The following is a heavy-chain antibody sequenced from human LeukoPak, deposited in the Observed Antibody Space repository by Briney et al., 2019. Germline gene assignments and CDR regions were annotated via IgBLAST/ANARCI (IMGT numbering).Heavy chain of an antibody. CDR2: INSDGSST. V-gene: IGHV3-74*01. J-gene: IGHJ5*02. Sequence: GGSLRLSCAASGFTFRSHWTQWVRQDPGKGLVCVSRINSDGSSTTYADSVKGRFTVSRDNAKNTLYLQMNGLRVEDTAVYYCVRDTSIAARPSWFDPWGQGTLVIVSS. D-gene: IGHD6-6*01. CDR1: GFTFRSHW. CDR3: VRDTSIAARPSWFDP.